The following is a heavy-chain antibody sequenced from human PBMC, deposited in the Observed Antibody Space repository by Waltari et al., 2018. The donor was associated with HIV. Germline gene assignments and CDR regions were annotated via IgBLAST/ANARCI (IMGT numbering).Heavy chain of an antibody. CDR3: AKDRQKIGYYYILTGYLAY. CDR2: ISYDGSNK. V-gene: IGHV3-30*18. Sequence: QVQLVESGGGVVQPRRSLRLSCAASGLTFSRYGMHWVRQVPGKGVEWVAIISYDGSNKYYADSVKGRFTISRDNSNNTLYLQMNSRRAEDTAVYYCAKDRQKIGYYYILTGYLAYWGQGTLVTVSS. J-gene: IGHJ4*02. D-gene: IGHD3-9*01. CDR1: GLTFSRYG.